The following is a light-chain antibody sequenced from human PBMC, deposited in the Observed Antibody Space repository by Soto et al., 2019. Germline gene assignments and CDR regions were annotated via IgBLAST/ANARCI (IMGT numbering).Light chain of an antibody. CDR1: HDISTF. CDR2: AAS. V-gene: IGKV1-39*01. CDR3: QQRYSTPIT. J-gene: IGKJ5*01. Sequence: DIQLTQSPSLLSASIGDRVTITCRASHDISTFLAWYQQKPGKAPKXLIYAASSLQSGVPSRFSGSGSGTDFTLTISSLQPEDFATDYGQQRYSTPITFGQGTRLEIK.